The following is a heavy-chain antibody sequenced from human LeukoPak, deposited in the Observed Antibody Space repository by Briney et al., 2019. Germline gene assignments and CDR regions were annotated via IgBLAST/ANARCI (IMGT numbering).Heavy chain of an antibody. Sequence: GGSPRLSCAASGFTFSDYYMSWIRQAPGKGLEWVSYISSSGSTIYYADSVKGRFTISRDNAKNSLYLQMNSLRAEDTAVYYCARERFGELFPSFDYWGQGTLVTVSS. CDR3: ARERFGELFPSFDY. D-gene: IGHD3-10*01. CDR2: ISSSGSTI. J-gene: IGHJ4*02. V-gene: IGHV3-11*04. CDR1: GFTFSDYY.